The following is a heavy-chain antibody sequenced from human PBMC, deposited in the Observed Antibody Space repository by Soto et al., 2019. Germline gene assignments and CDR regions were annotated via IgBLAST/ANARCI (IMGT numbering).Heavy chain of an antibody. CDR1: GGSFSGYY. CDR3: AVRSKITMVRGHGDV. V-gene: IGHV4-34*01. Sequence: QVQLQQWGAGLLKPSETLSLTCAVYGGSFSGYYWRWIRQPPGKGLEWIGEINHSGSTTYNPSHKRRVTISVDTSMNQSSLELRSVTAADTGVYYCAVRSKITMVRGHGDVGGKGTTVTVSS. CDR2: INHSGST. D-gene: IGHD3-10*01. J-gene: IGHJ6*04.